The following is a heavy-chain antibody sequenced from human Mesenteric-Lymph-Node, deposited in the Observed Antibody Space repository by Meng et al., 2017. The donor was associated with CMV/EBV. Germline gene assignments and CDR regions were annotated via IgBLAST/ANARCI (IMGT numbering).Heavy chain of an antibody. Sequence: ASVKVSCKASGYTFTSYGISWVRQAPGQGLEWMGWISAYNGNTNYAQKLQGIVTMTTDTSTSTAYMELRSLRSDDTAVYYCARDGLDIVVVPAAIVWFDPWGQGTLVTVSS. D-gene: IGHD2-2*03. CDR1: GYTFTSYG. J-gene: IGHJ5*02. CDR2: ISAYNGNT. CDR3: ARDGLDIVVVPAAIVWFDP. V-gene: IGHV1-18*01.